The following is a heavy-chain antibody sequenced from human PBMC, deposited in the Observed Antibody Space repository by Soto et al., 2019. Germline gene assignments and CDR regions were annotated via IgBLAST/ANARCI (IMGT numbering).Heavy chain of an antibody. J-gene: IGHJ4*02. CDR3: ARVPLQYRYYFDY. Sequence: PGGSLRLSCAASGFTFGSYGMHWVRQAPGKGLEWVAVIWYDGSNKYYADSVKGRFTISRDNSKNTLYLQMNSLRAEVTAVYYCARVPLQYRYYFDYWGQGTLVTVSS. V-gene: IGHV3-33*01. CDR1: GFTFGSYG. CDR2: IWYDGSNK. D-gene: IGHD4-4*01.